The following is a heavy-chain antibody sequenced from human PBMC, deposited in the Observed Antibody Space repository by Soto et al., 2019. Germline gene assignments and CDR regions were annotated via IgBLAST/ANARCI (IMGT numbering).Heavy chain of an antibody. CDR2: IKSKTDGGTT. CDR1: GFTFSNAW. J-gene: IGHJ6*03. Sequence: PGGSLRLSCAASGFTFSNAWMSWVRQAPGKGLEWVGRIKSKTDGGTTDYAAPVKGRFTISRDDSKNTLYLQMNSLKTEDTAVYYCTTAPPEWKPYYYYYYMDVWGKGTTVTVSS. CDR3: TTAPPEWKPYYYYYYMDV. V-gene: IGHV3-15*01. D-gene: IGHD1-1*01.